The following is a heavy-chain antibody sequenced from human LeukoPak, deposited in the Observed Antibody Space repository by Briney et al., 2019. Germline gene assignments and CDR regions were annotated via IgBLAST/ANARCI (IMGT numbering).Heavy chain of an antibody. Sequence: ALVKVSCKVSGYTLTELSMHWVRQAPGKGLEWMGGFDPEDGETIYAQKFQGRVTMTEDTSTDTAYMELSSLRSEDTAVYYCATAPVAGTTLVYWGQGTLVTVSS. CDR3: ATAPVAGTTLVY. D-gene: IGHD1-7*01. CDR1: GYTLTELS. V-gene: IGHV1-24*01. CDR2: FDPEDGET. J-gene: IGHJ4*02.